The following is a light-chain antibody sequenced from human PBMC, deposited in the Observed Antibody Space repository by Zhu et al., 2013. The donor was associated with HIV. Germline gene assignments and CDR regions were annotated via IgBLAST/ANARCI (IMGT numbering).Light chain of an antibody. V-gene: IGKV1-39*01. CDR1: QSVSNY. CDR2: EAS. CDR3: QQSYTIPYT. Sequence: DIQTTQSPSSLSASVGDRVIITCRASQSVSNYFNWYQQKPGKAPKLLIYEASTLQSGVPSRFSGSGSGTYFTLTISSLQAEDFATYYCQQSYTIPYTFGQGTKLEIK. J-gene: IGKJ2*01.